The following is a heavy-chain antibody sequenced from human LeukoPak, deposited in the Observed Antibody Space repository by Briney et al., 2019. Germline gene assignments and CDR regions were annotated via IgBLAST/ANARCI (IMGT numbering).Heavy chain of an antibody. D-gene: IGHD3-10*01. CDR3: ARPYGSGSYSAPQYYFGLDV. CDR2: VNPDGSRT. Sequence: GGSLRLSCAGSGFTITNYWIHWVRQAPGKGLEWVSRVNPDGSRTGYADSVKGRFTISRDKAKNSLYLQMNSLRAEDTAVYYCARPYGSGSYSAPQYYFGLDVWGKGTTVIVSS. CDR1: GFTITNYW. J-gene: IGHJ6*04. V-gene: IGHV3-74*01.